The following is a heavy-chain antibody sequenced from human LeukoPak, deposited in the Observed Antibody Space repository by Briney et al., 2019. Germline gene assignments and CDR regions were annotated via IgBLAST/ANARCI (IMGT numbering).Heavy chain of an antibody. D-gene: IGHD2-21*02. CDR1: GYTFTGYY. V-gene: IGHV1-46*01. CDR3: ARGGAYCGGDCYAFDY. CDR2: VNPSGGST. Sequence: ASVKVSCKALGYTFTGYYLHWVRQAPGQGLEWMGIVNPSGGSTSYAQKFQGSVTITRDTSTSTVYMELSSLRSEDTAVYYCARGGAYCGGDCYAFDYWGQGTLVPVSS. J-gene: IGHJ4*02.